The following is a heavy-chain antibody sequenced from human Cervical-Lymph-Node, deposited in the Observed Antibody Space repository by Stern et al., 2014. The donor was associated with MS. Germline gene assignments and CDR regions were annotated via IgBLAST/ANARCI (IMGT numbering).Heavy chain of an antibody. V-gene: IGHV5-51*01. D-gene: IGHD2-15*01. Sequence: EVQLVESGAEVKKPGESLKISCKGSGYSFTSYWIGWVRQMPGKGLEWMGIIYPGDSDNRYNQSLQSQVTLSAANSIHTPYLKWSSLKASDTAMYYCARHGGHFEADWGQGTLVTVSS. CDR3: ARHGGHFEAD. CDR2: IYPGDSDN. J-gene: IGHJ4*02. CDR1: GYSFTSYW.